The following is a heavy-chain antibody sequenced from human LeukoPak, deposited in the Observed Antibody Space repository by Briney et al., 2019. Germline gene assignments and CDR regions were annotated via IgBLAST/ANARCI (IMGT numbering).Heavy chain of an antibody. CDR2: IYYSGST. Sequence: SETLSLTCTVSGDSISSNNYYWGWIRQPPGKGLEWIGSIYYSGSTYYNPSLKSRVTISVDTSKNQLSLKLSSVTAADTAVYYCARHGGTPRSYSYGHADYWGQGTLVTVSS. J-gene: IGHJ4*02. D-gene: IGHD5-18*01. CDR1: GDSISSNNYY. CDR3: ARHGGTPRSYSYGHADY. V-gene: IGHV4-39*07.